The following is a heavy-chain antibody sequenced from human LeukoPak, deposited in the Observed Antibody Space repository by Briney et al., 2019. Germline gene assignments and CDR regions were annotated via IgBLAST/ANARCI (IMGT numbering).Heavy chain of an antibody. CDR2: ISYDGSNK. V-gene: IGHV3-30*04. CDR1: GFTFSSYA. D-gene: IGHD3-3*01. CDR3: AREVKSWSGYYPIRRFDP. J-gene: IGHJ5*02. Sequence: GGSLRLSCAASGFTFSSYAMHWVRQAPGKGLEWVAVISYDGSNKYYADSVKGRFTISRDNSKNTLYLQMNSLRAEDTAVYYCAREVKSWSGYYPIRRFDPWGQGTLVAVSS.